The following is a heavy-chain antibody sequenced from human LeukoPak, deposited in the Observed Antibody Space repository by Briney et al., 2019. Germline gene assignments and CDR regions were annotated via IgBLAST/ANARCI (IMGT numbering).Heavy chain of an antibody. CDR1: GYTFTGYY. D-gene: IGHD2-15*01. V-gene: IGHV1-2*02. J-gene: IGHJ6*03. CDR3: ARGGINCYYMDV. CDR2: INPNSGGT. Sequence: APVTVSCKASGYTFTGYYMHWVRQAPGQGLEWMGWINPNSGGTNYAQKFQGRVTMTRDTSISTAYMELSRLRSDDTAVYYCARGGINCYYMDVWGKGTTVSASS.